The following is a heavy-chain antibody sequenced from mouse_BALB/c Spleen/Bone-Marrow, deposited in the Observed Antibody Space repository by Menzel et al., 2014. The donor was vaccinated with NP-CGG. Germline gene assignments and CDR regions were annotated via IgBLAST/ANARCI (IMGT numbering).Heavy chain of an antibody. CDR3: ARGRDRYDDAMDY. V-gene: IGHV5-6-5*01. Sequence: VMLVESGGGLVKPGGSLKLSCAASGFTFSSYAMSWVRQTPEKRLEWVASISSGGSTYYPDSVKGRFTISRDNARNILYLQMSSLRSEDTAMYYCARGRDRYDDAMDYWGQGTSVTVSS. J-gene: IGHJ4*01. CDR1: GFTFSSYA. CDR2: ISSGGST. D-gene: IGHD2-14*01.